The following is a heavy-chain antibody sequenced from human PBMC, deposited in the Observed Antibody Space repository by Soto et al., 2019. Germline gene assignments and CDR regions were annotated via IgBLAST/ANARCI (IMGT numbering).Heavy chain of an antibody. CDR2: INHSGST. CDR1: GGSFSGYY. Sequence: SETLSLTCAVYGGSFSGYYWSWIRQPPGKGLEWIGEINHSGSTNYNPSLKSRVTISVDTSKNQFSLKLSSVTAADTAVYYCARVNEQQLPRGGWFDPWGQGTLVTVSS. D-gene: IGHD6-13*01. J-gene: IGHJ5*02. CDR3: ARVNEQQLPRGGWFDP. V-gene: IGHV4-34*01.